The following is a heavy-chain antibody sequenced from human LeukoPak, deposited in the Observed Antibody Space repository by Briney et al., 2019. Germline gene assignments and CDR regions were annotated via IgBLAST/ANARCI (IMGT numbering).Heavy chain of an antibody. J-gene: IGHJ5*02. CDR3: ARGIYGGNYDP. V-gene: IGHV3-48*04. CDR2: ISNSGRTI. Sequence: GGSLRLSCAASGFTLSSSWMNWVRQAPGKGLEWVSYISNSGRTIYYADSVKGRFTISRDNAKNSLYLQINSLRAEDTAVYYCARGIYGGNYDPWGQGTLVTVSS. D-gene: IGHD4-23*01. CDR1: GFTLSSSW.